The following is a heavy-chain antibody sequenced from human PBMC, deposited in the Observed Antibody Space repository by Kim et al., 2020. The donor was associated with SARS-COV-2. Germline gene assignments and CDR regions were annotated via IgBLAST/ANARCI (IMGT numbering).Heavy chain of an antibody. D-gene: IGHD3-9*01. CDR1: GGSFSGYY. CDR2: INHSGST. Sequence: SETLSLTCAVYGGSFSGYYWSWICQPPGKGLEWIGEINHSGSTNYNPSLKSRVTISVDTSKNQFSLKLSSVTAADTAVYYCARGTWIYYDIPFDYWGQGTLVTVSS. CDR3: ARGTWIYYDIPFDY. V-gene: IGHV4-34*01. J-gene: IGHJ4*02.